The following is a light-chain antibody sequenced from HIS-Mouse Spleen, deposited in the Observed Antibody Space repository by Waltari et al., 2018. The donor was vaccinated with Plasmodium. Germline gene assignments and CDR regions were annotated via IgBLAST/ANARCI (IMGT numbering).Light chain of an antibody. CDR3: QQYNSYPLT. Sequence: DIRMTQSPSSLSASVGARVTITCRASQGISSWLAWSQQKPATAPKSLIYAASSLQSGVPSRFSGSGSGTDFTLTISSLQPEDFATYYCQQYNSYPLTFGGGTKVEIK. CDR1: QGISSW. CDR2: AAS. J-gene: IGKJ4*01. V-gene: IGKV1D-16*01.